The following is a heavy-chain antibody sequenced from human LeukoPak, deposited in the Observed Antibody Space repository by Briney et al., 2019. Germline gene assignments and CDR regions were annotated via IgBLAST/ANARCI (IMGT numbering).Heavy chain of an antibody. V-gene: IGHV3-23*01. CDR3: AKGGVVPAAIGIHDDY. J-gene: IGHJ4*02. CDR2: ISGSGGST. CDR1: GFTFSSYA. D-gene: IGHD2-2*01. Sequence: PGGPLRLSCAASGFTFSSYAMSWVRQAPGKGLEWVSAISGSGGSTYYADSVKGRLTIYRDNSKNTLYLQMNSLRAEDTAVYYCAKGGVVPAAIGIHDDYWGQGTLVTISS.